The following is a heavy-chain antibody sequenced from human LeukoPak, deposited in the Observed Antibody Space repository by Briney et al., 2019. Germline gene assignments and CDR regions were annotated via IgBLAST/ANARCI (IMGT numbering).Heavy chain of an antibody. Sequence: GGSLRLSCAASGFTFSSYWMHWVRQAPGKGLVWVSRINSDGSSTSYADSVKGRFTISRDNARNTLYLQMNCLRAEDTAVYYCAIRGRDGYNFLDYWGQGTLVTVSS. V-gene: IGHV3-74*01. J-gene: IGHJ4*02. CDR2: INSDGSST. CDR3: AIRGRDGYNFLDY. CDR1: GFTFSSYW. D-gene: IGHD5-24*01.